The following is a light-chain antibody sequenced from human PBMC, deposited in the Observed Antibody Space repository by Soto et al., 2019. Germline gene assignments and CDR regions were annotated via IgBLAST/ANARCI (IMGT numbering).Light chain of an antibody. CDR3: AAWDDSLNGDV. J-gene: IGLJ1*01. Sequence: QPVLTQPPSASGTPVQRATISCSGSSSNIGSNTVNWYQQLPGTAPKLLIYSNNQRPSGVPDRFSGSKSGTSASRAISGLQSEDEADYYCAAWDDSLNGDVFGTGTKLTVL. CDR1: SSNIGSNT. CDR2: SNN. V-gene: IGLV1-44*01.